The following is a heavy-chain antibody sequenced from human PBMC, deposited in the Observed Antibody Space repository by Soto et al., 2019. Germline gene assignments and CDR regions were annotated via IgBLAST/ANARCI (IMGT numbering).Heavy chain of an antibody. Sequence: GGSLRLSCAASGFTFSNAWMSWVRQAPGKGLEWVGRIKSKTDGGTTDYAAPVKGRFTISRDDSKNTLYLQMNSLKTEDTAVCYCTAHDYGDYVLDYWGQGTLVTVSS. CDR1: GFTFSNAW. V-gene: IGHV3-15*01. J-gene: IGHJ4*02. CDR3: TAHDYGDYVLDY. CDR2: IKSKTDGGTT. D-gene: IGHD4-17*01.